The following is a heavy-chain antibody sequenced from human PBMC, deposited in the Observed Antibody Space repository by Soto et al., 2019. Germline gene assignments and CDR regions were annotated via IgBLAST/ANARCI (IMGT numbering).Heavy chain of an antibody. Sequence: PSETLSLTCTVSGGSISSGDYYWSWIRQPPGKGLEWIGYIYYSGSTYYNPSLKSRVTISVDTSKNQFFLKLSSLTAADTAVYYCARGSYYYDSSGYYHYWGQVTLVTVSS. CDR2: IYYSGST. V-gene: IGHV4-30-4*01. CDR3: ARGSYYYDSSGYYHY. J-gene: IGHJ4*02. CDR1: GGSISSGDYY. D-gene: IGHD3-22*01.